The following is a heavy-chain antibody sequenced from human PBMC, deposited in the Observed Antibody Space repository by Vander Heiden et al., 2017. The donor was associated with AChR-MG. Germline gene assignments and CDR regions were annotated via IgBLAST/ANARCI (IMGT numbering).Heavy chain of an antibody. Sequence: EVQLVETGGGLIQPGGSLRRSCAASGFTVSSNYMSWVRQTPGKGLGWVSVSYSGGNTYYADSVKGRFTISRDNSKNTLYLQMNSLRAEDTAVYFCARGRPRYYFDYWGQGTLVTVSS. V-gene: IGHV3-53*02. CDR2: SYSGGNT. CDR3: ARGRPRYYFDY. CDR1: GFTVSSNY. J-gene: IGHJ4*02.